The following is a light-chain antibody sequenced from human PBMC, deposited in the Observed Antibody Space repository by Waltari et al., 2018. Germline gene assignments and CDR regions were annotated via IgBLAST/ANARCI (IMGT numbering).Light chain of an antibody. V-gene: IGKV4-1*01. CDR1: QSVLYSSNNKNY. Sequence: DIVMTQSPDSLAVSLGGRATINCKSSQSVLYSSNNKNYLAWYQQKPGQRPKLLIYWASTRESGVPDRFSGSGSGTDFTLTISSLQAEDVAVYYCQQYYSTPYTFGQGTKLEIK. J-gene: IGKJ2*01. CDR2: WAS. CDR3: QQYYSTPYT.